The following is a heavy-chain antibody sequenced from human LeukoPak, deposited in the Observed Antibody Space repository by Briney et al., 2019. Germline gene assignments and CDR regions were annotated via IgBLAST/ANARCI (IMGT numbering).Heavy chain of an antibody. CDR2: INAGNGNT. D-gene: IGHD3-16*02. CDR3: AREVRRLGELSLGPKDY. Sequence: ASVKVSCKASGYTFTSYAMHWVRQAPGQRLEWMGWINAGNGNTKYSQKFQGRVTITRDTSASTAYMELSSLRSEDTAVYYCAREVRRLGELSLGPKDYWGQGTLVTVSS. CDR1: GYTFTSYA. V-gene: IGHV1-3*01. J-gene: IGHJ4*02.